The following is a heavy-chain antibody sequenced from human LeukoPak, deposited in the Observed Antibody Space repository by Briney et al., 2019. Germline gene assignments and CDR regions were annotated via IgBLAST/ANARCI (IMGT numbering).Heavy chain of an antibody. D-gene: IGHD2-2*02. J-gene: IGHJ3*02. V-gene: IGHV4-4*07. CDR1: GGSISSYY. Sequence: SETLSLTCTVSGGSISSYYWSWIRQPAGKGLEWIGRIYTSGSTNYNPSLKSRVTMSVDTSKNQFSLKLSSVTAADTAVYYCARDGGIVVVPAAIRVNDAFDIWGQGTMVTVSS. CDR2: IYTSGST. CDR3: ARDGGIVVVPAAIRVNDAFDI.